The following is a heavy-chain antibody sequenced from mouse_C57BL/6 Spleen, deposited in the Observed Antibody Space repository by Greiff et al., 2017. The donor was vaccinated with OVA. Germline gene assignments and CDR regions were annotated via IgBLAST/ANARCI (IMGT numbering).Heavy chain of an antibody. V-gene: IGHV7-1*01. CDR2: SRNKANDYTT. Sequence: EVQVVESGGGLVQSGRSLRLSCATSGFTFSDFYMEWVRQAPGKGLEWIAASRNKANDYTTEYSASVKGRFIVSRDTSQSILYLQMNALRAEDTAIYYCARDDYGYFDYWGQGTTLTVSS. J-gene: IGHJ2*01. D-gene: IGHD1-1*02. CDR3: ARDDYGYFDY. CDR1: GFTFSDFY.